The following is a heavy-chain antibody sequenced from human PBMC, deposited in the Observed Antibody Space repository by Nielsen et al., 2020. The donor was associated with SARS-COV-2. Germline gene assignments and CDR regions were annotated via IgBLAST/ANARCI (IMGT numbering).Heavy chain of an antibody. CDR2: IRYDEKNE. Sequence: GESLKLSCEASGFTFNTYGMHWVRQAPGKGLEWVAFIRYDEKNEYYTDSVKGRFTISRDNFKNTLYLQMNSLRPEDTAVYYCAKDRQSWAAVGIDYWGQGTLVTVSS. J-gene: IGHJ4*02. CDR1: GFTFNTYG. D-gene: IGHD6-13*01. CDR3: AKDRQSWAAVGIDY. V-gene: IGHV3-30*02.